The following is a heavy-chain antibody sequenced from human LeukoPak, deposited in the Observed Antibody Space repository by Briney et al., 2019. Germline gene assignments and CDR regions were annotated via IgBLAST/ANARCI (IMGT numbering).Heavy chain of an antibody. D-gene: IGHD4-17*01. V-gene: IGHV3-21*01. CDR2: ISSSSSYI. Sequence: GGSLRLSCAASGFTFSSYSMNWVRQAPGKGLEWVSSISSSSSYIYYADSVKGRFTISRDNSRNTVYLQMNSLRPEDTAVYYCAKEGTVTTFSGLGFDYWGQGTLVTVSS. J-gene: IGHJ4*02. CDR1: GFTFSSYS. CDR3: AKEGTVTTFSGLGFDY.